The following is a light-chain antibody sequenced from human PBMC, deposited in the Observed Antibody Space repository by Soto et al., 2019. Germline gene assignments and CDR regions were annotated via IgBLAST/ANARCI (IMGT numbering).Light chain of an antibody. CDR3: QQYYSTPRLT. V-gene: IGKV4-1*01. CDR1: QSVLYSSNNKNY. CDR2: WAS. J-gene: IGKJ4*01. Sequence: DIVMTQSPDSLAVSLGERATINCKSSQSVLYSSNNKNYLAWYQQKPGQPPKLLIYWASTRESGVPDRFSGSGSGTDLTLTISSLQAEDVAVYYCQQYYSTPRLTFGGGTKVEIK.